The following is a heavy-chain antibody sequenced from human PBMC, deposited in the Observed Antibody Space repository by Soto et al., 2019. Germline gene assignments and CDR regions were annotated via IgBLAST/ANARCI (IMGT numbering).Heavy chain of an antibody. V-gene: IGHV3-30*18. D-gene: IGHD3-3*01. J-gene: IGHJ3*02. CDR2: ISYDGSNK. CDR3: AKDRALLRVLEWLLDDAFDI. CDR1: GFTFSSYG. Sequence: QVQLVESGGGVVQPGRSLRLSCAASGFTFSSYGMHWVRQAPGKGLEWVAVISYDGSNKYYADSVKGRFTISRDNSKNTLYLQMNRLRAEDTAVYYCAKDRALLRVLEWLLDDAFDIWGQGTMVTVSS.